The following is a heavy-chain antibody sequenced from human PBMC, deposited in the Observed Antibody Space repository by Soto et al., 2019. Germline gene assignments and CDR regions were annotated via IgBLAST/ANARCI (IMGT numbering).Heavy chain of an antibody. CDR3: ARLIETDYYYYYMDV. Sequence: GASVKVSCKASGYTLTSYDINWVRQATGQGLEWMGWMNPNSGNTGYAQKFQGRVTMTRNTSISTAYMELSSLRSEDTAVYYCARLIETDYYYYYMDVWGKGTTVTVSS. J-gene: IGHJ6*03. D-gene: IGHD2-15*01. V-gene: IGHV1-8*01. CDR1: GYTLTSYD. CDR2: MNPNSGNT.